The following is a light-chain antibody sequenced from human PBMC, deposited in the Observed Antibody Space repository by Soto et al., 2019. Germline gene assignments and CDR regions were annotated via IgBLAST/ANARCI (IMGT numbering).Light chain of an antibody. V-gene: IGLV2-8*01. J-gene: IGLJ1*01. CDR3: FSYADSNPFV. CDR2: EVN. Sequence: HSVLTQPPSASGSPGQSVSISCSGGSSDVGGSKYVSWYQVKPGKAPKLIIYEVNRRPEGAPYRFSGSKSGNTASLTVSGLQAEAEGHYYCFSYADSNPFVFGYGTKLTV. CDR1: SSDVGGSKY.